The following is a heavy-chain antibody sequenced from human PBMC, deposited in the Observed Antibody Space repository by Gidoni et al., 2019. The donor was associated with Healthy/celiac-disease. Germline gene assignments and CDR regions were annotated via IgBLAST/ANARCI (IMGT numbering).Heavy chain of an antibody. CDR3: AKFNKLVNLLGY. CDR1: GFTFSSYA. J-gene: IGHJ4*02. Sequence: EVQLLESGGGLVQPGGSLRLSCAASGFTFSSYAMSWLRQAPGKGLEWVSAISGSGGSTYYADSVKGRFTISRDNSKNTLYLQMNSLRAEDTAVYYCAKFNKLVNLLGYWGQGTLVTVSS. V-gene: IGHV3-23*01. CDR2: ISGSGGST. D-gene: IGHD6-13*01.